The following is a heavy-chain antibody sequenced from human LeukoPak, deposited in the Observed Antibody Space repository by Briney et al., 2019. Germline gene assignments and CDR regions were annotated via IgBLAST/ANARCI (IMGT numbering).Heavy chain of an antibody. CDR2: ISGSGGTT. Sequence: PGGSLRLSCAASGFTFSSYAMTWVRQAPGKGLEWVSVISGSGGTTYYADSVKGRFTISRDNPKNTLYLQMNSLRAEDTALYYCAKTGDYFDSTDYYRPDAFDIWGQGTMVAVSS. CDR1: GFTFSSYA. D-gene: IGHD3-22*01. J-gene: IGHJ3*02. CDR3: AKTGDYFDSTDYYRPDAFDI. V-gene: IGHV3-23*01.